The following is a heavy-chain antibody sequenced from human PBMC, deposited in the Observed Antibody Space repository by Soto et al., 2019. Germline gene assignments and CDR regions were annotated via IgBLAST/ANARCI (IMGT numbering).Heavy chain of an antibody. J-gene: IGHJ6*03. CDR1: GGSFSGYY. CDR2: INHSGST. D-gene: IGHD5-12*01. CDR3: GIGFFYSPKYSGYDWNYYYYMDV. V-gene: IGHV4-34*01. Sequence: SETLSLTCAVYGGSFSGYYWSWIRQPPGKGLEWIGEINHSGSTNYNPSLKSRVTISVDTSKNQFSLKLSSVTAADTAVYYCGIGFFYSPKYSGYDWNYYYYMDVWGKGTTVTVSS.